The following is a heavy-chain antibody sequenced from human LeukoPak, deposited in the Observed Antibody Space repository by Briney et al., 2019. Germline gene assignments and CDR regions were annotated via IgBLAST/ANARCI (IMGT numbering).Heavy chain of an antibody. CDR2: ISSRSSYT. CDR1: GFTFSSYS. D-gene: IGHD3-22*01. J-gene: IGHJ4*02. CDR3: ARESFSGDSSGYYGY. V-gene: IGHV3-21*05. Sequence: GGSLRLSCATSGFTFSSYSIIWVRQAPGKGLEWVSYISSRSSYTNYADSVKGRFTISRDNAKNSLYLQMNSLRAEDTAVYYCARESFSGDSSGYYGYWGQGTLVTVSS.